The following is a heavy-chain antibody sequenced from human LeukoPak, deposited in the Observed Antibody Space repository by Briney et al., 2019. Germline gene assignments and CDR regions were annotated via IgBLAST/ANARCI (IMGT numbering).Heavy chain of an antibody. J-gene: IGHJ4*02. CDR1: GGSISSYY. CDR3: ARENDRYGRIDY. D-gene: IGHD1-1*01. CDR2: IYYSGST. Sequence: SETLSLTCTVSGGSISSYYWSWIRQPPGKGLEWIGYIYYSGSTNYNPSLKSRVTISVDTSKNQFSLRLSSVTAADTAVYYCARENDRYGRIDYWGQGIHVTVSS. V-gene: IGHV4-59*01.